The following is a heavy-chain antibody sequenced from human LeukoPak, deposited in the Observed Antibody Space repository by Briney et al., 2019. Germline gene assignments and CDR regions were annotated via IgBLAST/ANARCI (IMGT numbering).Heavy chain of an antibody. CDR3: ARDQGLRYYYGSGSYYFLGY. CDR2: INPSGGST. CDR1: GYTFTGYY. V-gene: IGHV1-46*01. D-gene: IGHD3-10*01. J-gene: IGHJ4*02. Sequence: ASVKVSCKASGYTFTGYYMHWVRQAPGQGLEWMGIINPSGGSTSYAQKFQGRVTMTRDMSTSTVYMELSSLRSEDTAVYYCARDQGLRYYYGSGSYYFLGYWGQGTLVTVSS.